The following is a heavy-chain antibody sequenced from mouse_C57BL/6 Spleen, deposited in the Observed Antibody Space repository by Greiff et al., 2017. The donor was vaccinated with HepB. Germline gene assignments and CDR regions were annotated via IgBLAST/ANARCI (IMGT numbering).Heavy chain of an antibody. CDR2: IYPGSGST. Sequence: QVQLQQPGAELVKPGASVKMSCKASGYTFTSYWITWVKQRPGQGLEWIGDIYPGSGSTNYNEKFTSKATLTVDTSSSTAYMQLSSLTSEDSAVYYCARERLTDAWFAYWGQGTLVTVSA. J-gene: IGHJ3*01. CDR3: ARERLTDAWFAY. V-gene: IGHV1-55*01. D-gene: IGHD4-1*01. CDR1: GYTFTSYW.